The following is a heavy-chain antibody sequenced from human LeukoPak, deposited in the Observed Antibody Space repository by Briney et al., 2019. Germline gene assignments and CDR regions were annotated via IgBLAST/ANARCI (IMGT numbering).Heavy chain of an antibody. D-gene: IGHD4-17*01. V-gene: IGHV3-23*01. CDR1: GFTFSSYA. CDR3: AKYGNDYGDYDAFDI. Sequence: GGSLRLSCAASGFTFSSYAMSWVRQAPGKGLEWVSAISGSGGSTYYADSVKGQFTISRGNSKNTLYLQMNSLRAEDTAVYYCAKYGNDYGDYDAFDIWGQGTMVTVSS. CDR2: ISGSGGST. J-gene: IGHJ3*02.